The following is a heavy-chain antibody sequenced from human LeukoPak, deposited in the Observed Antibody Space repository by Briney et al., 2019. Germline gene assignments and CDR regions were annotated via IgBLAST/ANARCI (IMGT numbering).Heavy chain of an antibody. Sequence: PSETLSLTCTVSRGSITSYYWSWIRQPPGKGLEWIGYIYYSGSTNYNPSLKSRVTISVDTSKNQFSLKLSSVTAADTAVYYCARVMGDYYDSSGYYRRSDVFDIWGQGTMLIVSS. CDR3: ARVMGDYYDSSGYYRRSDVFDI. CDR1: RGSITSYY. V-gene: IGHV4-59*01. D-gene: IGHD3-22*01. J-gene: IGHJ3*02. CDR2: IYYSGST.